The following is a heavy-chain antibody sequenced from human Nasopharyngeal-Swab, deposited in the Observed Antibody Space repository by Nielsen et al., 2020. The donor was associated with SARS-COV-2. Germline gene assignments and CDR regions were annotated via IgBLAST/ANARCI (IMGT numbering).Heavy chain of an antibody. CDR2: ISYDGSNK. D-gene: IGHD4-17*01. Sequence: GESLKISCAASRFTFSSYGMHWVRQAPGKGLELVAVISYDGSNKYYADSMKGRFNISRDNSKNTLYLQMNSLRAEDTAVYYCAKERYGDYDYGMDVWGQGTTVTVSS. CDR1: RFTFSSYG. V-gene: IGHV3-30*18. J-gene: IGHJ6*02. CDR3: AKERYGDYDYGMDV.